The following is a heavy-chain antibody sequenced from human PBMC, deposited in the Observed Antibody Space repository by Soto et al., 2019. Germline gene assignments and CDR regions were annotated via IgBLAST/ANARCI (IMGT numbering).Heavy chain of an antibody. D-gene: IGHD3-3*02. Sequence: QVQLVESGGGVIQPGKSLRLSCAASGFSFSNYGMHWVRLAPGRGLEWVAVISYDGSTKYYGDSVKGRFTISRDNSINTLYLQMNSLRAQETALYYCAKDQISHFWSGFPPYYSYTMDVWGPGTTVTVSS. V-gene: IGHV3-30*18. CDR2: ISYDGSTK. J-gene: IGHJ6*02. CDR1: GFSFSNYG. CDR3: AKDQISHFWSGFPPYYSYTMDV.